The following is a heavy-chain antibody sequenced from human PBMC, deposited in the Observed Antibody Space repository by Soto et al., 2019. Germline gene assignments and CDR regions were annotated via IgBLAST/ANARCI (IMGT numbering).Heavy chain of an antibody. CDR1: GYTFTDYY. V-gene: IGHV1-2*02. CDR3: ARVTSFQDGMDV. J-gene: IGHJ6*02. Sequence: QVQLVQSGAEVKKPGASVRVSCKASGYTFTDYYLPWVRQAPGQGLEWMGWINPITGDTKSTQKFQARVTMTRDTSIGTASLELTSLTSDDTAVYYCARVTSFQDGMDVWGQGTTVSVS. D-gene: IGHD2-2*01. CDR2: INPITGDT.